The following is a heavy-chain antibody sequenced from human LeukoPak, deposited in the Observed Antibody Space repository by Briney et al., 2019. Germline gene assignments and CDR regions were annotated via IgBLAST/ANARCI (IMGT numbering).Heavy chain of an antibody. V-gene: IGHV3-73*01. D-gene: IGHD6-6*01. CDR1: GFTFSGSA. J-gene: IGHJ4*02. CDR2: IRSKANSYAT. CDR3: TRTYSSSSYFDY. Sequence: PGGSLTLSCAASGFTFSGSAMHWVRQASGKGLEWVGRIRSKANSYATAYAASVKGRFTISRDDSKNTAYLQMNSLKTEDTAVYYCTRTYSSSSYFDYWGQGTLVTVSS.